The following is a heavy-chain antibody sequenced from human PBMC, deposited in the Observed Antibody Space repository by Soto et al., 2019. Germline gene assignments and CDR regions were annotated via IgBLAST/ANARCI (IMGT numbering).Heavy chain of an antibody. D-gene: IGHD5-12*01. CDR1: GYSFTSYW. V-gene: IGHV5-10-1*01. Sequence: HGESLKISCKGSGYSFTSYWISWVRQMSGKGLERMGRIDPSDSYTYYSPSFQGHVTISTDKSIDTAYLQWSSLKAPDTAMYYCVREGSGYAHWGQGTLVTVPQ. J-gene: IGHJ4*02. CDR3: VREGSGYAH. CDR2: IDPSDSYT.